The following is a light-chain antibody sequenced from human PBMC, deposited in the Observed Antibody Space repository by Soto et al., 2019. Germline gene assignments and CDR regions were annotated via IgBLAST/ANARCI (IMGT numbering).Light chain of an antibody. CDR1: QSVSGNS. CDR2: GAS. J-gene: IGKJ1*01. V-gene: IGKV3-20*01. CDR3: QQYRT. Sequence: EIVLTQSPDTLSLSPGERATLSCRANQSVSGNSFAWYQQKPGQAPRLLIYGASSRATGIPDRFSGSGSGTDFTLTISSLEPEDFALYYCQQYRTFGRGTRVEIK.